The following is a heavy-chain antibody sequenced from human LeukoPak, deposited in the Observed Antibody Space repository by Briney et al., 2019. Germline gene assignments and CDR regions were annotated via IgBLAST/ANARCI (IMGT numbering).Heavy chain of an antibody. J-gene: IGHJ4*02. Sequence: GGSLRLSCAASGFTFSNYEMNWVRQAPGKGLEWVSYISSGGSSINYADSVKGRFTISRDNAKNSLYLQMNSLRAEDTAVYYCAPLRLGDYWGQGTLVTVSS. CDR3: APLRLGDY. CDR2: ISSGGSSI. V-gene: IGHV3-48*03. CDR1: GFTFSNYE. D-gene: IGHD3-22*01.